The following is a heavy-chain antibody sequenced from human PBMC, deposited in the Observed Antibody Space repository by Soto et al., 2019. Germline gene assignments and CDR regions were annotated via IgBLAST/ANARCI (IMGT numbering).Heavy chain of an antibody. D-gene: IGHD3-22*01. V-gene: IGHV3-64D*06. Sequence: PGGSLRLSCSASGFTFSNYGIHWVRQTPGKGLEYVSAISTNGGSKYYADSVKGRFTISRDNSKNTLYLQMSSLRTEDTAVYYCVKPPGYYYDRIDYYSVWGQGTLVTVSS. CDR1: GFTFSNYG. CDR3: VKPPGYYYDRIDYYSV. CDR2: ISTNGGSK. J-gene: IGHJ4*02.